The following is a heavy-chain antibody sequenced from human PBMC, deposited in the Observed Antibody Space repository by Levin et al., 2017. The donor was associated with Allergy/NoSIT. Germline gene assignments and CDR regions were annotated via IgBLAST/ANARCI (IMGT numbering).Heavy chain of an antibody. Sequence: PGGSLRLSCVASGFTVSDYAMHWARQAPGRGLEWVAVISYNGNIKYNADSVQGRFTISRSNSNHTLYLQMNSLRVEDTGVYYCARDYWTYTGTRDGTDVGGQGTTVTVSS. CDR3: ARDYWTYTGTRDGTDV. D-gene: IGHD1-1*01. CDR1: GFTVSDYA. V-gene: IGHV3-30*04. J-gene: IGHJ6*02. CDR2: ISYNGNIK.